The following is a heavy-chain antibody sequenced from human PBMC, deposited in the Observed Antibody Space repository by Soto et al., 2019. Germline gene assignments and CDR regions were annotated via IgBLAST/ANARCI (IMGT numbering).Heavy chain of an antibody. J-gene: IGHJ4*02. D-gene: IGHD6-13*01. V-gene: IGHV1-69*02. CDR2: IIPILGIA. Sequence: ASVKVSCKASGGTFISYTISWVRQAPGQGLEWMGRIIPILGIANYAQKFKGRVTITADKSTSTAYMELSRLRSDDTAVYYCARGPSSSSWYTFDYWGQGTLVTVSS. CDR3: ARGPSSSSWYTFDY. CDR1: GGTFISYT.